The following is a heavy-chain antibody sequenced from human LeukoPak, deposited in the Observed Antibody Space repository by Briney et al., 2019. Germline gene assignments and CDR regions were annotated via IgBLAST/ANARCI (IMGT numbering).Heavy chain of an antibody. CDR2: VSGTSEYI. D-gene: IGHD3-10*01. V-gene: IGHV3-21*06. CDR1: GFSFSTYS. CDR3: ARGSFGVFDY. Sequence: GGSLRLSCAASGFSFSTYSMIWVRQAPGKGLEWVSSVSGTSEYIYCADSVRGRFTISRDNAKNTVYLQMNSLRDEDTAVYYCARGSFGVFDYWGQGILVTVSS. J-gene: IGHJ4*02.